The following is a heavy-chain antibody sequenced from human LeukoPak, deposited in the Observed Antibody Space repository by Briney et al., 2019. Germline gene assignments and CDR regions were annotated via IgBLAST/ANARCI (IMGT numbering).Heavy chain of an antibody. J-gene: IGHJ5*02. D-gene: IGHD3-9*01. CDR3: AREGKYYDILTGYYNVNWFDP. CDR2: IYYSGST. Sequence: PSETLSLTCTVSGGSISSSSYYWGWIRQPPGKGLEWIGSIYYSGSTYYNPSLKSRVTISVDTSKNQFSLKLSSVTAADTAVYYCAREGKYYDILTGYYNVNWFDPWGQGTLVTVSS. CDR1: GGSISSSSYY. V-gene: IGHV4-39*07.